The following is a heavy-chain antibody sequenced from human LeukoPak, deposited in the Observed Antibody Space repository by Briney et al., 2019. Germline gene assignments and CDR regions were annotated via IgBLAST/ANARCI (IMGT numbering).Heavy chain of an antibody. CDR2: TNPDGSVT. Sequence: PGGSLRLSCADSGFTLSTFWIHWVRQAPGKGLEWVSRTNPDGSVTNYADSVTGRFTISRDNAKNTVYLQMDSLRAEDTAVYYCARDLHGSRDVWGKGTTVTVSS. CDR1: GFTLSTFW. J-gene: IGHJ6*04. V-gene: IGHV3-74*01. CDR3: ARDLHGSRDV.